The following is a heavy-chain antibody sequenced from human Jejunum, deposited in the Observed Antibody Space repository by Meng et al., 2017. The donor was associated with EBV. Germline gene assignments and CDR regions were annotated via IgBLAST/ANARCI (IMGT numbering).Heavy chain of an antibody. D-gene: IGHD2-2*01. Sequence: LVESGGGLVQPGGSLRLSCAASGFTFSDHYMEWVRQAPGKGLEWLGRIRNKVNSYTTQYAASVKGRFTISRDDSKNSLYLQMNSLKTEDTAVYYCAQVGVPAAEGGHWGQGTLVTVSS. CDR3: AQVGVPAAEGGH. CDR2: IRNKVNSYTT. J-gene: IGHJ4*02. CDR1: GFTFSDHY. V-gene: IGHV3-72*01.